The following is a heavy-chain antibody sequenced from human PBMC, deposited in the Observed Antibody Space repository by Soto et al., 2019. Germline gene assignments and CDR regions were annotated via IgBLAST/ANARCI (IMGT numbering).Heavy chain of an antibody. D-gene: IGHD1-26*01. V-gene: IGHV3-48*03. CDR1: GFTFSSSE. J-gene: IGHJ3*01. CDR3: ARRASR. CDR2: IHPSGQPI. Sequence: PGGSLRLSCAVSGFTFSSSEMYWVRQAPGKGLEWISYIHPSGQPIFYADSVKGRFTISRDNANNSLLLQMNSLRAEDTAVYYCARRASRWGQGIMVTVSS.